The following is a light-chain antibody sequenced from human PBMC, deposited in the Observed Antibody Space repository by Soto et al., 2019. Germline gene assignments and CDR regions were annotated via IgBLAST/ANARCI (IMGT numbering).Light chain of an antibody. Sequence: EIVMTQSPATLSVSRGERATLSCRANQAISSNLARYQQKPGQAPRLLIYGASTRATGIPDRFSGSGSGTEFTLTISSLQSEDFAVYYCQHYNNWLGTFGGGTKVEIX. V-gene: IGKV3-15*01. CDR2: GAS. CDR3: QHYNNWLGT. J-gene: IGKJ4*01. CDR1: QAISSN.